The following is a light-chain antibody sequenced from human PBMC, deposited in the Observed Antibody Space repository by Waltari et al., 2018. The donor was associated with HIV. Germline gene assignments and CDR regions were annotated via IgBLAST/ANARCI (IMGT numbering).Light chain of an antibody. CDR3: QSYDNTVNGWV. CDR2: GNT. V-gene: IGLV1-40*01. Sequence: QSVLTQPPSVSGAPGQNVTVSCTGRSSNIGTTYDVHWYQFLPGEVPKLLIYGNTIRPAGVPGRFSGSSSGTSASLAITGLQPADEADYYCQSYDNTVNGWVFGGGTRVTV. CDR1: SSNIGTTYD. J-gene: IGLJ3*02.